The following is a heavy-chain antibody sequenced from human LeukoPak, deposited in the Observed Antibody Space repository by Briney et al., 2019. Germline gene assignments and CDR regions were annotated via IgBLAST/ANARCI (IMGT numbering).Heavy chain of an antibody. J-gene: IGHJ6*02. D-gene: IGHD3-3*01. CDR1: GYTFTTYD. CDR3: ARETYYHFQARLGDYYGMDA. CDR2: ISAYRSKT. V-gene: IGHV1-18*01. Sequence: ASVNVSCKASGYTFTTYDISWVRQAPGQGLEWMGWISAYRSKTYYAQKFQGRVTMTTDTSTSTAYMELRSLRSDDTAVYYCARETYYHFQARLGDYYGMDAWGQGTTVTVS.